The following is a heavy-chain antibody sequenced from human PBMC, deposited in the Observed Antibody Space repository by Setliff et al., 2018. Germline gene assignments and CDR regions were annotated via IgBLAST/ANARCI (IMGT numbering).Heavy chain of an antibody. CDR1: AHIFKSYG. CDR2: ISSYNDVT. J-gene: IGHJ3*01. Sequence: ASVKVSCKASAHIFKSYGISWVRQAPGIGLEWVGWISSYNDVTTYAQRFQGRVTLTKDTSTSAAYMELRSLRSDDSAVYYCAISTLSICSGGSCPNAFDVWGQGTMVTVSS. D-gene: IGHD2-15*01. CDR3: AISTLSICSGGSCPNAFDV. V-gene: IGHV1-18*01.